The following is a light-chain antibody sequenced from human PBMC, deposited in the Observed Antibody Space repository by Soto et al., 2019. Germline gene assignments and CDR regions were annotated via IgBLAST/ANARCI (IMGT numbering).Light chain of an antibody. CDR3: QQGRNLPFT. CDR1: QSVSSH. V-gene: IGKV3-11*01. Sequence: EIVLTQSPATLSLSPGERATLSCRASQSVSSHLAWYQQKPGQAPTLLIYYASTRAASLPARIISSGPGEXXPLSIXRLEPEDFVVYYCQQGRNLPFTFGPGTKVDIK. J-gene: IGKJ3*01. CDR2: YAS.